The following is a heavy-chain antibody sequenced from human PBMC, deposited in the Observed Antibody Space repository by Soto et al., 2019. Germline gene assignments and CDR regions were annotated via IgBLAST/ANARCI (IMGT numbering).Heavy chain of an antibody. D-gene: IGHD2-2*01. CDR3: ARGRLACSCTSCPRGGLCY. CDR2: MNPNSGNT. V-gene: IGHV1-8*01. CDR1: GYTFTSYD. J-gene: IGHJ1*01. Sequence: GASVKVSCKASGYTFTSYDINWVRQATGQGLEWMGWMNPNSGNTGYAQKFQGRVTMTRNTSISTAYMELSSLRSEDTAVYYCARGRLACSCTSCPRGGLCYWGQRTLVTVSA.